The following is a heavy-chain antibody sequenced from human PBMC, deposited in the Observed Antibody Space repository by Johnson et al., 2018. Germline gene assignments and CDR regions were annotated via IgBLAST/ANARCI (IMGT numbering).Heavy chain of an antibody. J-gene: IGHJ3*02. CDR3: ARGGDYGDSYGVDI. V-gene: IGHV3-13*01. Sequence: VQLVQSGGGLVQPGGSLRLSCAASGFTFSSYDMHWVRQATGKGLEWVSTIDTTGDTYSPGSVKGRFAISRQNARNSLYLQMNSLRAEDTAVYYCARGGDYGDSYGVDIWGQGTMVTVSS. D-gene: IGHD4-17*01. CDR1: GFTFSSYD. CDR2: IDTTGDT.